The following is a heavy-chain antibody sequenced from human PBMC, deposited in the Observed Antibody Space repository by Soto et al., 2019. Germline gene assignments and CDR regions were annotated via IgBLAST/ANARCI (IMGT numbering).Heavy chain of an antibody. CDR1: GFRFSSYS. Sequence: GGSLRLSCAASGFRFSSYSMNWLRQAPGKGLEWVSYISSSSSTIYYADSVKGRFTVSRDDAKNSLYLQMNSLRDEDTAVYYCATTAHLYGDYADHWGQGTLVTVSS. CDR2: ISSSSSTI. J-gene: IGHJ4*02. CDR3: ATTAHLYGDYADH. V-gene: IGHV3-48*02. D-gene: IGHD4-17*01.